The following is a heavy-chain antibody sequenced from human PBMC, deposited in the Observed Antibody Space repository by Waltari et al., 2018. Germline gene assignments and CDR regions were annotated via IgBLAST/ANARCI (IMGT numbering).Heavy chain of an antibody. Sequence: QVQLQESGPGLVKPSETLSLTCTVSGGSISSYYWSWIRQPPGKGLEWIGYIYYSGSTNYNPSLKSRVTISVDTSKNQFSLKLSSVTAADTAVYYCARVSYTYGDYEGRTRYFDLWGRGTLVTVSS. CDR3: ARVSYTYGDYEGRTRYFDL. V-gene: IGHV4-59*01. D-gene: IGHD4-17*01. CDR2: IYYSGST. J-gene: IGHJ2*01. CDR1: GGSISSYY.